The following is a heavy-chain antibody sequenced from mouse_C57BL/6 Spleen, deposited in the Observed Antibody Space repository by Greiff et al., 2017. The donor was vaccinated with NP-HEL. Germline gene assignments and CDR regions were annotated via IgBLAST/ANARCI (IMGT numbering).Heavy chain of an antibody. D-gene: IGHD4-1*01. CDR1: GFTFSDYG. J-gene: IGHJ4*01. Sequence: EVQVVESGGGLVKPGGSLKLSCAASGFTFSDYGMHWVRQAPEKGLEWVAYISSGSSTIYYADTVKGRFTISRDNAKNTLFLQMTSLRSEDTAMYYCARSGMGDAMDYWGQGTSVTVSS. CDR3: ARSGMGDAMDY. V-gene: IGHV5-17*01. CDR2: ISSGSSTI.